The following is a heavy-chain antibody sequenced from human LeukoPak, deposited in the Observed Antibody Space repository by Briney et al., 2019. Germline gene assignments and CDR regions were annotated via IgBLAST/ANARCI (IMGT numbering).Heavy chain of an antibody. CDR2: ISSTSGSDK. CDR1: GFTFSDYY. Sequence: GGSLRLSCAASGFTFSDYYMSWIRQAPGKGLEWVSYISSTSGSDKYYADSVKGRFTISRDNSKNTLYLQMNSLRAEDTAVYYCAKDLEGDYYDSSGYYPPQQFDYWGQGTLVTVSS. D-gene: IGHD3-22*01. V-gene: IGHV3-11*01. CDR3: AKDLEGDYYDSSGYYPPQQFDY. J-gene: IGHJ4*02.